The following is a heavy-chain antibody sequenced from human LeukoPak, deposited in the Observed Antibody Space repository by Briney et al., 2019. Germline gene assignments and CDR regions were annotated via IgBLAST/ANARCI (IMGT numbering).Heavy chain of an antibody. V-gene: IGHV4-39*01. CDR3: ARRITFGGVIVFDY. Sequence: SETLSLTCTVSGGSISSSTHYWGWIRQPPGKGLEWIGSIYYSGSTYYNPSLKSRVTISVDTSKNQFSLKLSSVTAADTAVYYCARRITFGGVIVFDYWGQGTLVTVSS. CDR1: GGSISSSTHY. CDR2: IYYSGST. D-gene: IGHD3-16*02. J-gene: IGHJ4*02.